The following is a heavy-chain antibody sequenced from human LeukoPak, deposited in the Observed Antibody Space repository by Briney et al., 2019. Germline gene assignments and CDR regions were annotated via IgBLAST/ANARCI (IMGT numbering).Heavy chain of an antibody. J-gene: IGHJ5*02. CDR2: IIPILGIA. CDR3: ARGEGSYDTAMVTGDWFDP. CDR1: GGTFSSYA. V-gene: IGHV1-69*04. Sequence: GASVKVSCKASGGTFSSYAISWVRQAPGQGLEWMGRIIPILGIANYAQKFQGRVTITADKSTSTAYMELSSLRSEDTAVYYCARGEGSYDTAMVTGDWFDPWGQGTLVTVSS. D-gene: IGHD5-18*01.